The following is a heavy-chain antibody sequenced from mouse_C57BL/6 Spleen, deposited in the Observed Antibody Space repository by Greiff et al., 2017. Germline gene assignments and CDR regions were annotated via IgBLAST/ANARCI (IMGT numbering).Heavy chain of an antibody. CDR1: GFTFSDYG. CDR2: ISSGSSTI. D-gene: IGHD2-4*01. CDR3: ARNDYDRYFDV. J-gene: IGHJ1*03. V-gene: IGHV5-17*01. Sequence: EVMLVESGGGLVKPGGSLKLSCAASGFTFSDYGMHWVRQAPEKGLEWVAYISSGSSTIYYADTVQGRFPISRDNAKNSLFLQMTSLRYEDTAMYYCARNDYDRYFDVWGTGTTVTVSS.